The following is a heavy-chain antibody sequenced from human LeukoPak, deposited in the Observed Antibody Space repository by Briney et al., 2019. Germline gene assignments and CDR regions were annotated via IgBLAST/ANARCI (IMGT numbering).Heavy chain of an antibody. J-gene: IGHJ4*02. V-gene: IGHV4-39*01. CDR1: GGSIRNSNFY. D-gene: IGHD1-26*01. Sequence: SETLSLTCTVSGGSIRNSNFYWGWIRQSPGKGLEWLGSIFYDGSSDYNPSLKSRVTISVDTSKNQFSLKLSSVTAADTAVYYCASHPGSGCYYVYWGQGTLVTVSS. CDR3: ASHPGSGCYYVY. CDR2: IFYDGSS.